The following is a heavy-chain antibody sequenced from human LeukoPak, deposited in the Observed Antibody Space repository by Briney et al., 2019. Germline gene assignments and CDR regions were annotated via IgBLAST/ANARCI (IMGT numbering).Heavy chain of an antibody. Sequence: GGSLRLSCAASGFTLGGYWMHWLRQAPGKGLVWVSRIKNDGSSTTYADSAKGRFTISRDNAKNTLYLQMNSLRAEDTAVYYCARSDWFDPWGQGTLVTVSS. V-gene: IGHV3-74*01. J-gene: IGHJ5*02. CDR3: ARSDWFDP. CDR2: IKNDGSST. CDR1: GFTLGGYW.